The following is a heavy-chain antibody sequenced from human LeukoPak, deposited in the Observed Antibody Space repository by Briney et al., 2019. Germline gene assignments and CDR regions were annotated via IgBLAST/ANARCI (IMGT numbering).Heavy chain of an antibody. CDR2: IYSGGNT. J-gene: IGHJ3*02. D-gene: IGHD4/OR15-4a*01. V-gene: IGHV3-66*01. CDR3: ARDRLHGAAAFDI. Sequence: PGGSLRLSCAASGFNVSSSYMSWVRQAPGKRLEWVSVIYSGGNTYSADSVKGRFTISRDNSKNTLYLQMNSLRAEDTAVYYCARDRLHGAAAFDIWGQGTMVTVSS. CDR1: GFNVSSSY.